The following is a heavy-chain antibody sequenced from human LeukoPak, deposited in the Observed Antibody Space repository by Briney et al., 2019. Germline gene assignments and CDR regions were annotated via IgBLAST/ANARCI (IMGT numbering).Heavy chain of an antibody. CDR3: AEDLMRDLWFGES. D-gene: IGHD3-10*01. J-gene: IGHJ5*02. CDR1: GFTFSSYW. V-gene: IGHV3-30*02. CDR2: IRYDGSEN. Sequence: TGGSLRLSCAASGFTFSSYWMSWVRQAPGKGLEWVAFIRYDGSENYYADSVSGRFTISRDNSKNTLYLQMNSLRAEDTAVYYCAEDLMRDLWFGESWGQGTLVTISS.